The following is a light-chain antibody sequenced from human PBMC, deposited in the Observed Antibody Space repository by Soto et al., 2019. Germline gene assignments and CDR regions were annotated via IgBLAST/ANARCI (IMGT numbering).Light chain of an antibody. J-gene: IGKJ1*01. Sequence: DIQMTQSPSTLSAFVGDTVTITCRASQSISTWLAWYQQKPGKAPKLLMYKASSLRSGVPSRFSGSGSGTEFTLTISSLQPDDFATYYCQKYNTNSRTFGQGTKVDIK. CDR2: KAS. CDR1: QSISTW. CDR3: QKYNTNSRT. V-gene: IGKV1-5*03.